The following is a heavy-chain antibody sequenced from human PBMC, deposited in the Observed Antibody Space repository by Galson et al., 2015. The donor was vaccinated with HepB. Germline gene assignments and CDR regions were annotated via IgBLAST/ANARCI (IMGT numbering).Heavy chain of an antibody. CDR2: IYPGDSDT. CDR3: ARHGGVDSSGYYYIRGAFDI. J-gene: IGHJ3*02. Sequence: QSGAEVKKPGESLKISCKGSGYSFTSYWIGWVRQMPGKGLEWMGIIYPGDSDTRYSPSFQGQVTISADKSISTAYLQWSSLKASDTAMYYCARHGGVDSSGYYYIRGAFDIWGQGTMVTVSS. V-gene: IGHV5-51*01. CDR1: GYSFTSYW. D-gene: IGHD3-22*01.